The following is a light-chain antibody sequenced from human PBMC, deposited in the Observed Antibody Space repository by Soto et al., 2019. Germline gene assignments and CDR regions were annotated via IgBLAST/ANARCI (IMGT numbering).Light chain of an antibody. Sequence: DVVMTQSPLSLPVTLGQPASISCRSSQSLVYSDGNTYLNWFHQRPGQSPRRLIYKVSNRDSGVPGRFGGSGSGTDFTLKISRVEAEDVGVYYCVQGTHWPPFTFGPGTKVDIE. CDR2: KVS. V-gene: IGKV2-30*01. CDR1: QSLVYSDGNTY. CDR3: VQGTHWPPFT. J-gene: IGKJ3*01.